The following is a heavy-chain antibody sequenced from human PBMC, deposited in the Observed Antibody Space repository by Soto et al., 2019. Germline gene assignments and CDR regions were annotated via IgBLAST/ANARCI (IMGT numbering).Heavy chain of an antibody. CDR2: IIPIFGTA. J-gene: IGHJ6*02. V-gene: IGHV1-69*13. Sequence: SVKVSCKASGGTFSSYAISWVRQAPGQGLEWMGGIIPIFGTANYAQKFQGRVTITADESTSTAYMELSSLRSEDTAVYYCARGPPLKDYYYYGMDVWGQGTTVTVYS. CDR1: GGTFSSYA. CDR3: ARGPPLKDYYYYGMDV.